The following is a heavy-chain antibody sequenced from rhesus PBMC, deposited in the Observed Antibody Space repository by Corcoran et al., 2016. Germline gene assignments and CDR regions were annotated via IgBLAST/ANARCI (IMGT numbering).Heavy chain of an antibody. CDR1: GGSISRRYY. D-gene: IGHD2-33*01. CDR2: IYCSGGST. Sequence: QVQLQESGPGLVKPSETLSLTCAVSGGSISRRYYWRWTRQLPRKGLSWSWYIYCSGGSTYYNPSLKSRVTISTDTSKNQFSLKLSSVTAADTAVYYCARRGQIGEYFEFWGQGALVTVSS. CDR3: ARRGQIGEYFEF. V-gene: IGHV4S7*01. J-gene: IGHJ1*01.